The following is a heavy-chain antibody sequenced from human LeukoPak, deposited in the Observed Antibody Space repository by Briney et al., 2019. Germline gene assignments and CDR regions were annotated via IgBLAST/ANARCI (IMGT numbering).Heavy chain of an antibody. D-gene: IGHD2-2*01. Sequence: GRSLRLSCAASGFTFSSYGMHWVRQAPGKGLEWVAVISYDGSNKYYADSVKGRFTISRDNSKNTLYLQMNSLKAEDTAVYYCAKDGDIVVVPAAYYFDYWGQGTLVTVSS. CDR1: GFTFSSYG. CDR3: AKDGDIVVVPAAYYFDY. J-gene: IGHJ4*02. CDR2: ISYDGSNK. V-gene: IGHV3-30*18.